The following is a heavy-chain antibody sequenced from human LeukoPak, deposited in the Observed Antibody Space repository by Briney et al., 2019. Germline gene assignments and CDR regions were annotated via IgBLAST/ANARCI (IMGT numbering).Heavy chain of an antibody. CDR3: AWEGPYKGFDI. CDR1: GFTFSSYE. J-gene: IGHJ3*02. Sequence: GGSLRLSCAASGFTFSSYELNWVRQAPGKGLEWVSYISDTGSTIYYADSVEGRFTISRDNAKNSLYLQMNSLRAEDTAVYYCAWEGPYKGFDIWGQGTMVTVSS. D-gene: IGHD1-14*01. V-gene: IGHV3-48*03. CDR2: ISDTGSTI.